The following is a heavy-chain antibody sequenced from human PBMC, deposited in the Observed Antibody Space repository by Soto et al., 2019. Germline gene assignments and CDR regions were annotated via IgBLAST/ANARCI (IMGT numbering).Heavy chain of an antibody. Sequence: EVQLVESGGGLVQPGRSLRLSCAASGFTFDDYAMHWVRQAPGKGLEWVSGISWNSGSIGYADSVKGRFTISRDNAKNALYLQMNRLRAEDTALYYCAKDRGKSSSWNWFDPWGQGTLVTVSS. V-gene: IGHV3-9*01. CDR2: ISWNSGSI. CDR3: AKDRGKSSSWNWFDP. CDR1: GFTFDDYA. D-gene: IGHD6-13*01. J-gene: IGHJ5*02.